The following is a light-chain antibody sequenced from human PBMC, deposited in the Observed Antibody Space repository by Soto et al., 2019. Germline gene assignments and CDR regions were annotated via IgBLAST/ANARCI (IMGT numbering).Light chain of an antibody. V-gene: IGLV7-43*01. J-gene: IGLJ2*01. Sequence: QAVVTQEPSLTVSPGGTVTLTCGSSTGAVTSGNYPSWFQQKPGQAPKTLIYTTNDKHSWTPARFSGSLLGGKAALTLSGVQPEDEAYYYCALYHGGAQLVFGGGTKLTVL. CDR1: TGAVTSGNY. CDR2: TTN. CDR3: ALYHGGAQLV.